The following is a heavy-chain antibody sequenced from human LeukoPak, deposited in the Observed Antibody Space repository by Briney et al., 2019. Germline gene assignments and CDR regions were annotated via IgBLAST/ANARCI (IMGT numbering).Heavy chain of an antibody. CDR1: GFTFSSYA. D-gene: IGHD1-26*01. V-gene: IGHV3-23*01. CDR2: ISGSGGST. CDR3: AISFWYSGRYYDI. J-gene: IGHJ3*02. Sequence: GGSLRLSCAASGFTFSSYAMSWVRQAPGKGLEWVSAISGSGGSTYYADSVKGRFTISRDNSKNTLYLQMNSLRAEDTAVYYCAISFWYSGRYYDIWGQGTMVTVSS.